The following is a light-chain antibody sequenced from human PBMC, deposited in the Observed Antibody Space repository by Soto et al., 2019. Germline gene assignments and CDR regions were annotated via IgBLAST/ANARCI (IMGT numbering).Light chain of an antibody. Sequence: DIQMTQSPASLSASVGDRVTITCRASQSISSYLNWYQQKPGKAPKLLIYGASTLQSGVPSRFSGSGSGTDFTLTISSLQPEDVATYYCQKYDSAPRTFGGGTKVDI. J-gene: IGKJ4*01. CDR2: GAS. CDR1: QSISSY. V-gene: IGKV1-27*01. CDR3: QKYDSAPRT.